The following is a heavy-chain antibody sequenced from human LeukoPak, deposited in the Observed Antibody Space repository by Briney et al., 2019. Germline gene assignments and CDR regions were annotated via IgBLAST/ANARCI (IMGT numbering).Heavy chain of an antibody. CDR2: YHHNCST. CDR3: ARGPGGVVVPAAHPRKPYYYYGMDV. J-gene: IGHJ6*02. Sequence: SDTLIFSCAVDGRFFSCYYWCWSRQPPGKLQEMIGEYHHNCSTNYNPSLKSQVTISVDTSQNQFSLKLSSVTAAATAVYYCARGPGGVVVPAAHPRKPYYYYGMDVWGQGTTVTVSS. D-gene: IGHD2-2*01. V-gene: IGHV4-34*01. CDR1: GRFFSCYY.